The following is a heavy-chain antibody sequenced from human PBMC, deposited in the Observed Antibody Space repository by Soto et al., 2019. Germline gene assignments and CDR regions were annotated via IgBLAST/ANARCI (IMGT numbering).Heavy chain of an antibody. J-gene: IGHJ6*02. CDR1: GFTFSNYG. D-gene: IGHD2-8*01. CDR3: ARYIESVTAKQVFYYYAMDG. V-gene: IGHV1-18*01. Sequence: ASVKVSCKASGFTFSNYGLNWVRQAPGEGREWMGWVSANNGHTNYAQNLQGRVSMTTDTSTSTAYMELRGLRFDDTAAYYCARYIESVTAKQVFYYYAMDGWGQGTTVTVSS. CDR2: VSANNGHT.